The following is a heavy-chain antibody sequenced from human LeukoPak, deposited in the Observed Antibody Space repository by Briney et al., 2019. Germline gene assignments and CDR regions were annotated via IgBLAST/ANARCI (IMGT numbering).Heavy chain of an antibody. CDR1: GGSISSYY. CDR3: ARPTIVGSTAGAFDI. V-gene: IGHV4-59*08. D-gene: IGHD1-26*01. Sequence: SETLSLTCTVSGGSISSYYWSWIRQPPGKGLEWIGYVYFSGTTSYNPSLESRVTISVDTSKNQFSLKLGSVTAADTAVYYCARPTIVGSTAGAFDIWGRGTMVTVSS. J-gene: IGHJ3*02. CDR2: VYFSGTT.